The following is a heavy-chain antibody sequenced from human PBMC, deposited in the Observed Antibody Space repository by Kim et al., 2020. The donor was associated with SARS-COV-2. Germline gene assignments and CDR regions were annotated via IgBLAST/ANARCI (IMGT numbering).Heavy chain of an antibody. CDR1: GYSFTSYW. CDR3: ARHIAVAGISSYGMDV. Sequence: GESLKISCKGSGYSFTSYWIGWVRQMPGKGLEWMGIIYPGDSDTRYSPSFQGQVTISADKSISTAYLQWSSLKASDTAMYYCARHIAVAGISSYGMDVWGQGTTVTVSS. V-gene: IGHV5-51*01. J-gene: IGHJ6*02. CDR2: IYPGDSDT. D-gene: IGHD6-19*01.